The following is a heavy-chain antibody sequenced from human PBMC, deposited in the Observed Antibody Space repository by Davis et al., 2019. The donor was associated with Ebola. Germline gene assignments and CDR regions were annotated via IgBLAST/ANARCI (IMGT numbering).Heavy chain of an antibody. CDR2: IRSKANSYAT. J-gene: IGHJ4*02. CDR1: GYSFTSYW. V-gene: IGHV3-73*01. CDR3: ARELAVAYFDY. D-gene: IGHD6-19*01. Sequence: GESLKISCKGSGYSFTSYWIGWVRQASGKGLEWVGRIRSKANSYATAYAASVKGRFTISRDDSKNTAYLQMNSLRAEDTAVYYCARELAVAYFDYWGQGTLVTVSS.